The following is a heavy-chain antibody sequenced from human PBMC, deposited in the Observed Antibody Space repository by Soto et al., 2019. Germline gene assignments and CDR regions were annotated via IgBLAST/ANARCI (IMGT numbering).Heavy chain of an antibody. CDR3: ARASRGPLAARPGWFDP. J-gene: IGHJ5*02. CDR1: GYTFTDSH. Sequence: GASVKVSCKASGYTFTDSHIHWVRQAPGQGLEWMGWINPNSGGTNYAQKFQGRVTMTRDTSISTAYMELSRLRSDDTAVYYCARASRGPLAARPGWFDPWGQGTLVTVSS. CDR2: INPNSGGT. V-gene: IGHV1-2*02. D-gene: IGHD6-6*01.